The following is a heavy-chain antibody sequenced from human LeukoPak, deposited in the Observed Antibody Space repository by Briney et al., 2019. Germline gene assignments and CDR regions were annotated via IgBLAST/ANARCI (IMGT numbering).Heavy chain of an antibody. V-gene: IGHV4-59*01. J-gene: IGHJ4*02. D-gene: IGHD1-26*01. Sequence: SETLSLTCTVSGVSINGYYWSWIRQPPGKGLEWIGYIYYSGSTNYNPSLKSRVTISVDTSKNQFSLKLSSVTAADTAVYYCARDSGATDYWGQGTLVTVSS. CDR1: GVSINGYY. CDR3: ARDSGATDY. CDR2: IYYSGST.